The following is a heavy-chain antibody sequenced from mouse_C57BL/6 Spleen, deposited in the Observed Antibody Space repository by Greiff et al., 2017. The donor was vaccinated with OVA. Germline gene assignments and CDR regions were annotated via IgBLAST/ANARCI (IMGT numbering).Heavy chain of an antibody. CDR1: GFSLTSYG. Sequence: QVQLKESGPGLVQPSQSLSITCTVSGFSLTSYGVHWVRQSPGKGLEWLGVIWSGGSTDYTAAFISRLSISKDNSKSQVFFKMNSLQADDTAIYYCARNCYSNYDWYFDVWGTGTTVTVSS. CDR3: ARNCYSNYDWYFDV. J-gene: IGHJ1*03. D-gene: IGHD2-5*01. CDR2: IWSGGST. V-gene: IGHV2-2*01.